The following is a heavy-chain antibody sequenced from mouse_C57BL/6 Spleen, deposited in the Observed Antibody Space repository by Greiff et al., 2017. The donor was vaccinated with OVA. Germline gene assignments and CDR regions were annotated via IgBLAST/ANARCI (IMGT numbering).Heavy chain of an antibody. Sequence: ESGPGLVKPSQSLSLTCSVTGYSITSGYYWNWIRQFPGNKLEWMGYISYDGSNNYNPSLKNRISITRDTSNNQFVLKLNTVTTEDTATDYCAREDYDVEAMDDWGQGTSVTVSS. CDR3: AREDYDVEAMDD. CDR2: ISYDGSN. CDR1: GYSITSGYY. D-gene: IGHD2-4*01. V-gene: IGHV3-6*01. J-gene: IGHJ4*01.